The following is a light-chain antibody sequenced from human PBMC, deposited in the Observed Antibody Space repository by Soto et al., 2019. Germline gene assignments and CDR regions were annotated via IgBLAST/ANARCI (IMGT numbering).Light chain of an antibody. CDR2: NVS. Sequence: QSALTQPASVSGSPGQSITISCTGSSSDVGGHNYVSWYQQHPGKAPKLMIYNVSNRPSGVSNRFSGSKSGNMASLTISGLQAEDEADYYCSSYTSSDTLVFGGGTKLTVL. CDR3: SSYTSSDTLV. V-gene: IGLV2-14*01. CDR1: SSDVGGHNY. J-gene: IGLJ2*01.